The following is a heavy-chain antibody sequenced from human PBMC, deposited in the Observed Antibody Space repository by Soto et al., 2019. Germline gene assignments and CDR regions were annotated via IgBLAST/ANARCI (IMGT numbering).Heavy chain of an antibody. CDR1: GGSISSGGYY. D-gene: IGHD3-22*01. CDR2: IYYSGST. J-gene: IGHJ4*02. CDR3: AREWFEYYDSSGYYGYYFDY. V-gene: IGHV4-31*03. Sequence: PSETLSLTCTVSGGSISSGGYYWSWIRQHPGKGLEWIGYIYYSGSTYYNPSLKSRVTIPVDTSKNQFSLKLSSVTAADTAVYYCAREWFEYYDSSGYYGYYFDYWGQGTLVTVS.